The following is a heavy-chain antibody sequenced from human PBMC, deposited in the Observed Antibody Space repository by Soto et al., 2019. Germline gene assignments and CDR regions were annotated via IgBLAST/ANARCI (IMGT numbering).Heavy chain of an antibody. CDR3: ARVQYTSGWYGDC. Sequence: PSETLSLTCAVSGSSISSSNWWSWVRQPPGKGLEWIGEIYHSGSTNYNPSLKSRVTISVDKSKNQFSLKLNSVTAADTAVYYCARVQYTSGWYGDCWGQGTLVTVSS. CDR2: IYHSGST. J-gene: IGHJ4*02. CDR1: GSSISSSNW. D-gene: IGHD6-19*01. V-gene: IGHV4-4*02.